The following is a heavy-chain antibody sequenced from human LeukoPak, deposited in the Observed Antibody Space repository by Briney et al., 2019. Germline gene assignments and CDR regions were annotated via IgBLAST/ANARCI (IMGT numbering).Heavy chain of an antibody. CDR1: GFIFSDYG. Sequence: GGSLRLSCAASGFIFSDYGMHWVRQIPGKGLEWVAFIENDESNKYYTDSVKGRFTISRDNSKNTLHLQMSSLRPEDTGVYYCVQLRLGELSTIDYWGQGTLVTVSS. J-gene: IGHJ4*02. CDR2: IENDESNK. CDR3: VQLRLGELSTIDY. V-gene: IGHV3-30*02. D-gene: IGHD3-16*02.